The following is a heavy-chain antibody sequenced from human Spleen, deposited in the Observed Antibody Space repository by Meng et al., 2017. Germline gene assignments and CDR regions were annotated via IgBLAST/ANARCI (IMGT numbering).Heavy chain of an antibody. Sequence: GESLKISCAASGFTFSSYAMSWVRQAPGKGLEWVAVIWYDGRNKYYADSVKGRFTISRDNSKNTVYLQMHSLRAEDTAVYYCARDGLADYYDSSGYYFDYWGQGTLVTVSS. V-gene: IGHV3-33*08. CDR3: ARDGLADYYDSSGYYFDY. CDR1: GFTFSSYA. CDR2: IWYDGRNK. D-gene: IGHD3-22*01. J-gene: IGHJ4*02.